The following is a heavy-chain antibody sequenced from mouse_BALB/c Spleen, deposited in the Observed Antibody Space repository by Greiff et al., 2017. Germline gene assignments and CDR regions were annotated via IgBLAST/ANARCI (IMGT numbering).Heavy chain of an antibody. D-gene: IGHD2-3*01. V-gene: IGHV1-20*01. CDR2: INPYNGDT. CDR3: AREGGVYDGYYWYFDV. Sequence: VQLQQSGPELVKPGASVKISCKASGYSFTGYFMNWVKQSHGKSLEWIGRINPYNGDTFYNQKFKGKATLTADKSSSTAYMQLSSLTSDDSAVYFCAREGGVYDGYYWYFDVWGAGTTVTVSS. CDR1: GYSFTGYF. J-gene: IGHJ1*01.